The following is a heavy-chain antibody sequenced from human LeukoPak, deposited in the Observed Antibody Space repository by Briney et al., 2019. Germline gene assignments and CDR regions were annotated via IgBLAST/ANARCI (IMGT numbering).Heavy chain of an antibody. CDR3: SRAYYYGSGSYGLDY. CDR1: GFTFSSYA. V-gene: IGHV3-21*01. CDR2: ISTMSNYI. Sequence: GGSLRLSCAASGFTFSSYAMSWVRQAPGKGLEWVSAISTMSNYIFYGDSVKGRFTISRDNAKNSVYLQMNSLRPEDTAVYYCSRAYYYGSGSYGLDYWGQGTLVTVSS. D-gene: IGHD3-10*01. J-gene: IGHJ4*02.